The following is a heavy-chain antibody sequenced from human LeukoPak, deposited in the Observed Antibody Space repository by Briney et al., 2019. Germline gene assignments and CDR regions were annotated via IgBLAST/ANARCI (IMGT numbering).Heavy chain of an antibody. CDR2: IRSKANSYAT. CDR3: TRSSSWLYYFDY. CDR1: GFTFSGSA. Sequence: PGGSLRLSCAASGFTFSGSAMHWVRQASRKGLEWVGRIRSKANSYATAYAASVKGRFTISRDDSKNTAYLQMNSLKTEDTAVYYCTRSSSWLYYFDYWGQGTLVTVSS. J-gene: IGHJ4*02. D-gene: IGHD6-13*01. V-gene: IGHV3-73*01.